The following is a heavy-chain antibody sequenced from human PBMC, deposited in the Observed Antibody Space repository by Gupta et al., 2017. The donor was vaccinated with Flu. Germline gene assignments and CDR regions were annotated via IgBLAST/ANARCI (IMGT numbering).Heavy chain of an antibody. D-gene: IGHD2-15*01. V-gene: IGHV1-69*06. J-gene: IGHJ5*02. Sequence: GLEWMGGIIPIFGTANYAQKFQGRVTITADKSTSTAYMELSSLRSEDTAVYYCASPNRGYCSGGSCYRWFDPWGQGTLVTVSS. CDR2: IIPIFGTA. CDR3: ASPNRGYCSGGSCYRWFDP.